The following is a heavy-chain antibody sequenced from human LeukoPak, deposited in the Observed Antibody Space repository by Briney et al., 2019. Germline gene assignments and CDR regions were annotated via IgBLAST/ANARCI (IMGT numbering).Heavy chain of an antibody. V-gene: IGHV5-51*01. CDR2: IYPDDSET. D-gene: IGHD3-10*01. CDR1: GYRFTTDY. CDR3: ARPNYFGSGNYYFDY. Sequence: GESLTISCKASGYRFTTDYIGWVRQMPGKGLEWMGIIYPDDSETNYSPSIQGQVTISDDKSISTAYLQWSSLKASDTAMYYCARPNYFGSGNYYFDYWGQGTLVTVSS. J-gene: IGHJ4*02.